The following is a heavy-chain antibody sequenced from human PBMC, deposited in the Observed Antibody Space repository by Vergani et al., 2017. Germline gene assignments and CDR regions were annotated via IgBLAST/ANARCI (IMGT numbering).Heavy chain of an antibody. V-gene: IGHV3-23*04. CDR2: ISGSGGST. J-gene: IGHJ3*02. Sequence: EVQLVQSGAEVKKPGESLKISCEGSGYTFTDYWVGWVRQAPGKGLEWVSAISGSGGSTYYADSVKGRFTISRDNSKNTLYLQMNSLRAEDTAVYYCAKVGSSGEIDAFDIWGQGTMVTVSS. D-gene: IGHD6-19*01. CDR3: AKVGSSGEIDAFDI. CDR1: GYTFTDYW.